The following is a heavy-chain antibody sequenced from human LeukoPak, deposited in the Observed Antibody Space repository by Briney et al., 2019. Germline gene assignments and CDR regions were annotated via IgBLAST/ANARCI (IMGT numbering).Heavy chain of an antibody. Sequence: SETLSLTCTVSGGSISSSSYYWGWIRQPPGKGLEWIGSIYYSGSTHYNPSLKSRVTISVDTSKNQFSLKLSSVTAADTAVYYCARSDIVVVVAALYFDYWGQGTLVTVSS. CDR3: ARSDIVVVVAALYFDY. J-gene: IGHJ4*02. D-gene: IGHD2-15*01. V-gene: IGHV4-39*07. CDR1: GGSISSSSYY. CDR2: IYYSGST.